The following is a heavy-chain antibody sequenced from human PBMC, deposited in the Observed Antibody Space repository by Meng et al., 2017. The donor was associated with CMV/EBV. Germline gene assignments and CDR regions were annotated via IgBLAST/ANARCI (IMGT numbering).Heavy chain of an antibody. J-gene: IGHJ4*02. D-gene: IGHD7-27*01. CDR2: ISSNGGST. Sequence: GESLKISCAASGFTFSSYAMHWVRQAPGKGLEYVSAISSNGGSTYYADSVKGRFTISRDNSKNTLYLQMGSLRAEDMAVNYCASITNWGSGYWGQGTLVTVSS. CDR1: GFTFSSYA. V-gene: IGHV3-64*02. CDR3: ASITNWGSGY.